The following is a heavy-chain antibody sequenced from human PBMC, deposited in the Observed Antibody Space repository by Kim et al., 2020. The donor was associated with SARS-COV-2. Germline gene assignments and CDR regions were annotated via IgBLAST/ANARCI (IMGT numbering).Heavy chain of an antibody. Sequence: GGSLRLSCAASGFTFSCYAMSWVRQAPGKGLEWVSAISGSGGSTYYADSVKGRFTISRDNSKNTLYLQMNSLRAEDTAVYYCAKDLTDDYGDSGAFDIWGQGTMVTVSS. D-gene: IGHD4-17*01. J-gene: IGHJ3*02. CDR3: AKDLTDDYGDSGAFDI. V-gene: IGHV3-23*01. CDR2: ISGSGGST. CDR1: GFTFSCYA.